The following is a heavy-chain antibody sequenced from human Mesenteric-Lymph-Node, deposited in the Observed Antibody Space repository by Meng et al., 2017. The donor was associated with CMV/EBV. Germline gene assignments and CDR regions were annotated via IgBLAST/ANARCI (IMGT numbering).Heavy chain of an antibody. CDR1: GFTFGDYV. CDR3: ARDFFFGDNSLNFDY. Sequence: GGSLRLSCSASGFTFGDYVMTWVRQAPGKGLEWVGLIRSTPYGATTDYAASVKGRFAISRDDSKSIAYLQMNSLKTEDTAVYYCARDFFFGDNSLNFDYWGQGTPVTVSS. J-gene: IGHJ4*02. CDR2: IRSTPYGATT. V-gene: IGHV3-49*04. D-gene: IGHD4-23*01.